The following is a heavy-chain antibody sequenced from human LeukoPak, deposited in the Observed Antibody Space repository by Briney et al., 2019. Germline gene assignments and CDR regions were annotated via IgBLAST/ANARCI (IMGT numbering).Heavy chain of an antibody. CDR2: IYGGGST. CDR1: GFTVSSNY. CDR3: ARGDFYDPQGMDV. V-gene: IGHV3-66*01. J-gene: IGHJ6*02. Sequence: TGRSLRLSCAASGFTVSSNYMSWVRQAPGKGLEWVSVIYGGGSTYYADSVKGRFTISRDNSKNTLYLQMNSLRAEDTAVYYCARGDFYDPQGMDVWGQGTTVTVSS. D-gene: IGHD3-22*01.